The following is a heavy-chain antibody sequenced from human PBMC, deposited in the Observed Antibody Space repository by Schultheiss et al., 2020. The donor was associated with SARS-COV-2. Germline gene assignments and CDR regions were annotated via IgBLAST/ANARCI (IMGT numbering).Heavy chain of an antibody. CDR1: GYTFTSYA. J-gene: IGHJ4*02. CDR3: ARAQWLAPPTEFDY. V-gene: IGHV1-3*01. D-gene: IGHD6-19*01. CDR2: INAGNGNT. Sequence: GGSLRLSCKASGYTFTSYAMHWVRQAPGQRLEWMGWINAGNGNTKYSQKFQGRVTITRDTSASTAYMELSSLRSEDTAVYYCARAQWLAPPTEFDYWGQGTLVTVSS.